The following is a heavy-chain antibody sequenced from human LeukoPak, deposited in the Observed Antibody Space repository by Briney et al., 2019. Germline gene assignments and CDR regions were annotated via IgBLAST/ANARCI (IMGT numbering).Heavy chain of an antibody. V-gene: IGHV4-34*01. CDR3: ARGEQQRTFDY. J-gene: IGHJ4*02. CDR1: GGSISSYY. D-gene: IGHD6-13*01. CDR2: INHSGST. Sequence: PSETLSLTCTVSGGSISSYYWSWIRQPPGKGLEWIGEINHSGSTNYNPSLKSRVTISVDTSKNQFSLKLSSVTAADTAVYYCARGEQQRTFDYWGQGTLVTVSS.